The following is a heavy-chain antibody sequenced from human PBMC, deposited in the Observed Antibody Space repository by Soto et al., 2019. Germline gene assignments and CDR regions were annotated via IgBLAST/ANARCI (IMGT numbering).Heavy chain of an antibody. CDR2: IIPIFGTA. Sequence: SVKVSCKASGGTFSSYAISWVRQAPGQGLEWMGGIIPIFGTANYAQKFQGRVTITADESTSTAYMELSSLRAEDTAVYYCANGEGGYYDYSLGYWGQGTQVTVSS. D-gene: IGHD3-3*01. V-gene: IGHV1-69*13. CDR1: GGTFSSYA. CDR3: ANGEGGYYDYSLGY. J-gene: IGHJ4*02.